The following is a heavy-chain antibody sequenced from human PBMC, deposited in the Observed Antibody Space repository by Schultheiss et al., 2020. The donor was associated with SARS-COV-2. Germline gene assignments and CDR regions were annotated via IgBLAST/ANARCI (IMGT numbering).Heavy chain of an antibody. J-gene: IGHJ1*01. D-gene: IGHD3-10*01. V-gene: IGHV3-7*01. CDR3: AISNGGH. CDR2: IKQDGSEK. CDR1: GFTFGNTW. Sequence: GGSLRLSCVASGFTFGNTWMSWVRQAPGKGLEWVANIKQDGSEKYYVDSVKGRFTISRDNAKNSLYLQMNSLKAEDTAVYYCAISNGGHWGQGTLVTVSS.